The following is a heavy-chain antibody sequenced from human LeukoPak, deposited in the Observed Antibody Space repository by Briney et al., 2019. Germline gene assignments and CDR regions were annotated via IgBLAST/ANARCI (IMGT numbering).Heavy chain of an antibody. CDR3: AKVWSDDRMSGSDRGSDY. Sequence: PGRSLRPACAAAGFTFSTYAMNWVRQAPGKGLEWVAVISYDGSNRYYADSMKGRFTISRDNSKNMLYLQIDSLRPEDTAMYYCAKVWSDDRMSGSDRGSDYWGQGTLVTVSS. D-gene: IGHD3-10*01. CDR1: GFTFSTYA. J-gene: IGHJ4*02. V-gene: IGHV3-30*18. CDR2: ISYDGSNR.